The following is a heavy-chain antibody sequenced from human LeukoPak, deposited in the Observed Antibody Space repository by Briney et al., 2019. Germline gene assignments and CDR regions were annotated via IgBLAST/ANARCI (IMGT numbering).Heavy chain of an antibody. Sequence: SETLSLTCTVSGGSISSNSYYWAWIRQPPGKGLEWIGTIYYSGNTYYNPSLKSRVTISIDTSKNQFSLKLSSVAAADTAVYYCARIIYDFWSGYFDYWGQGTLVTVSS. D-gene: IGHD3-3*01. V-gene: IGHV4-39*07. CDR2: IYYSGNT. CDR3: ARIIYDFWSGYFDY. CDR1: GGSISSNSYY. J-gene: IGHJ4*02.